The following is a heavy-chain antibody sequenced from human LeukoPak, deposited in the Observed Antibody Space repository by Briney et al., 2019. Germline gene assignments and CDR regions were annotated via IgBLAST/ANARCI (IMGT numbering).Heavy chain of an antibody. J-gene: IGHJ4*02. CDR2: IDPSDSYT. CDR3: ARQYYYDSSGYYLDY. V-gene: IGHV5-10-1*01. D-gene: IGHD3-22*01. Sequence: GESLKISCKGSGYSFTTYWITLVRQMPGKGLQWMGRIDPSDSYTNDSPSFQGHVTISVDRSISTAYLQWSSLKASDTAMYYCARQYYYDSSGYYLDYWGQGTLVTVSS. CDR1: GYSFTTYW.